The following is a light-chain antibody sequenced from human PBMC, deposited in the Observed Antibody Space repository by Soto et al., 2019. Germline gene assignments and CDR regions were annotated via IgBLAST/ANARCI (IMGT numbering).Light chain of an antibody. CDR2: GAS. J-gene: IGKJ2*01. Sequence: EIVMTQSPATLSVSPGERATLSCRARQSVSSNLAWYQQKPGQAPRLLIYGASTRATGIPARFSGSGSGTEFTLTISSLQFEDFAGYYCQQYNNWPLYTFGQGTKLEIK. V-gene: IGKV3-15*01. CDR3: QQYNNWPLYT. CDR1: QSVSSN.